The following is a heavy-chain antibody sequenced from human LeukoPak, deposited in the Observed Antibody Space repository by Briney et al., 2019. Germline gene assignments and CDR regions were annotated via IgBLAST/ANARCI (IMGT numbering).Heavy chain of an antibody. CDR1: GYTFTSYG. CDR3: ARDRRYYYGSGSPPVYFGY. Sequence: GASVKVSCKASGYTFTSYGISWVRQAPGQGLEWMGWISAYNGNTNYAQKLQGRVTMTTDTSTSTAYMELRSLRSDDTAVYYCARDRRYYYGSGSPPVYFGYWGQGTLVTVSS. V-gene: IGHV1-18*01. J-gene: IGHJ4*02. CDR2: ISAYNGNT. D-gene: IGHD3-10*01.